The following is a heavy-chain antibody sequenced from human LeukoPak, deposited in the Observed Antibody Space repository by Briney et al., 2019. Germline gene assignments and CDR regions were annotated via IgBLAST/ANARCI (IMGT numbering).Heavy chain of an antibody. CDR3: AKGGWAAVTGMDS. Sequence: ASVKVSCKASGYTFTGHAMNWVRQAPGQGPEWMGYINTKTGNQTYAQGFTGRFVFSLDTSVSTAYLQISSLKPEDTGVYYCAKGGWAAVTGMDSWGQGTLVTVSS. CDR2: INTKTGNQ. J-gene: IGHJ4*02. CDR1: GYTFTGHA. D-gene: IGHD6-19*01. V-gene: IGHV7-4-1*02.